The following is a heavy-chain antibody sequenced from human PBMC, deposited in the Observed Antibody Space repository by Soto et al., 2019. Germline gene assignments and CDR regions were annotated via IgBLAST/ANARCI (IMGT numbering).Heavy chain of an antibody. J-gene: IGHJ6*02. CDR2: IIPIFGTA. CDR3: ARGRVTMIVVVTPDDYYYYYGMDV. V-gene: IGHV1-69*13. Sequence: GASVKVSCKASGGTFSSYAISWVRQAPGQGLEWMGGIIPIFGTANYAQKFQGRVTITADESTSTAYMELSSLRSEDTAVYYCARGRVTMIVVVTPDDYYYYYGMDVWGQGTTVTV. CDR1: GGTFSSYA. D-gene: IGHD3-22*01.